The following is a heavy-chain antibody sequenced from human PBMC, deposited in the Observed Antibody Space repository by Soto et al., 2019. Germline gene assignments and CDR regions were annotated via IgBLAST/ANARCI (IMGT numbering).Heavy chain of an antibody. CDR2: IIPIFGTA. D-gene: IGHD3-10*01. V-gene: IGHV1-69*13. Sequence: ATSVKVSCKASGGTFSSYAISWVRQAPGQGLEWMGGIIPIFGTANYAQKFQGRVTITADESTSTAYMELSSLRSEDMAVYYCAGQRVVGPTMVRGVTYCGMDVWGQGTTVTVSS. CDR3: AGQRVVGPTMVRGVTYCGMDV. CDR1: GGTFSSYA. J-gene: IGHJ6*02.